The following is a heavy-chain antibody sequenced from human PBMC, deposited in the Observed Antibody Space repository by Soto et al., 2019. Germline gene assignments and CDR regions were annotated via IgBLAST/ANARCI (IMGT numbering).Heavy chain of an antibody. D-gene: IGHD3-9*01. J-gene: IGHJ6*02. V-gene: IGHV3-15*01. CDR1: GFTFSNAW. CDR3: TTDLHYDILTGYYPSCYYDGMDV. Sequence: GGSLRLSCAASGFTFSNAWMSWVRQAPGKGLEWVGRIKCKTDGGTTDYAAPVKGRFTISRDDSKNTLYLQMNSLKTEDTAVYYCTTDLHYDILTGYYPSCYYDGMDVWGQGTTVTVSS. CDR2: IKCKTDGGTT.